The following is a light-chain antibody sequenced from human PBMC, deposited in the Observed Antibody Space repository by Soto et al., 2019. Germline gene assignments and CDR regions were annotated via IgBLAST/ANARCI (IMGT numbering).Light chain of an antibody. Sequence: EIVLTQSPGTLSLPPGERATLSCRASQSVSSSYFAWYQQKPGHAPRLLIYGASSRPTGIPDRFSGSGSGTDFTLTISRLEPEDFAVYYCQQYGSSSTFGQGTRLEIK. CDR3: QQYGSSST. J-gene: IGKJ5*01. CDR2: GAS. CDR1: QSVSSSY. V-gene: IGKV3-20*01.